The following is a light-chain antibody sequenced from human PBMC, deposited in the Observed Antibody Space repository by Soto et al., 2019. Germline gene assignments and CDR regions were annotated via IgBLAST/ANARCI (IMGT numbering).Light chain of an antibody. CDR1: SSDVGIYNY. V-gene: IGLV2-14*01. CDR3: SSYTTSSTRV. J-gene: IGLJ1*01. Sequence: QSVLLPTASVSGSPGQSIAISCTGSSSDVGIYNYVSWYQQHPGKVPKLIIYEVTNRPSGVSNRFSGSKSGNTASLTISGLQAEDEADYYCSSYTTSSTRVFGTGTKVTVL. CDR2: EVT.